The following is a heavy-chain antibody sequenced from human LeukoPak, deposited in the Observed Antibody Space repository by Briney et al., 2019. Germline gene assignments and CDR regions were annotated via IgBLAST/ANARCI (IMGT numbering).Heavy chain of an antibody. J-gene: IGHJ4*02. CDR2: ISAYNGNT. CDR1: GYTFTSYG. V-gene: IGHV1-18*01. Sequence: ASVKVSCKASGYTFTSYGISWVRQAPGQGLEWMGWISAYNGNTNYAQKLQGRVTMTTDTSTSTAYIELRSLRSDDTAVYYCARDPWYSGSYDFDYWGQGTLVTVSS. CDR3: ARDPWYSGSYDFDY. D-gene: IGHD1-26*01.